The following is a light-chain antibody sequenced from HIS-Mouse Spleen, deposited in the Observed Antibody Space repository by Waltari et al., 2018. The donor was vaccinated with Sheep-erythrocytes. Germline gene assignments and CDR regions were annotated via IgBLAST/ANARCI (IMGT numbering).Light chain of an antibody. CDR2: AAS. CDR3: QQSYSTPQFT. Sequence: DIQMTQSPSSLSASVGDRAIITCRASQSISSYLNLYQQKPGKAPKLLIYAASSLQSGVPSRFSGSGSGTDFTLTISSLQPEDFATYYCQQSYSTPQFTFGPGTKVDIK. V-gene: IGKV1-39*01. J-gene: IGKJ3*01. CDR1: QSISSY.